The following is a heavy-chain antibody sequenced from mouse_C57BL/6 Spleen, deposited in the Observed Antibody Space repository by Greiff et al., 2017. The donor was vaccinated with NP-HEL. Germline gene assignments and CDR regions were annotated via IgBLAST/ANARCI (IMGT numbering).Heavy chain of an antibody. J-gene: IGHJ4*01. CDR1: GYSFTGYY. D-gene: IGHD1-1*01. CDR3: ARITTVVAPYAMDY. Sequence: EVQVVESGPELVKPGASVKISCKASGYSFTGYYMNWVKQSPEKSLEWIGEINPSTGGTTYNQKFKAKATLTVDKSSSTAYMQLKSLTSEDSAVYYCARITTVVAPYAMDYWGQGTSVTVSS. CDR2: INPSTGGT. V-gene: IGHV1-42*01.